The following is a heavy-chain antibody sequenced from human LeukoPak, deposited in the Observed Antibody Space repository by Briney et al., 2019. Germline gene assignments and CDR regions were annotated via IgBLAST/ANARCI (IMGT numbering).Heavy chain of an antibody. J-gene: IGHJ4*02. CDR3: ASATTVTSPLQYFDY. CDR2: IIPIFGTA. CDR1: GGTFSSYA. V-gene: IGHV1-69*13. D-gene: IGHD4-17*01. Sequence: SVKVSCKASGGTFSSYAISWVRQAPGQGLEWMGGIIPIFGTANYAQKFQGRVTITADESTSTAYMELSSLRSEDTAVYYCASATTVTSPLQYFDYWGQGTLVTVSS.